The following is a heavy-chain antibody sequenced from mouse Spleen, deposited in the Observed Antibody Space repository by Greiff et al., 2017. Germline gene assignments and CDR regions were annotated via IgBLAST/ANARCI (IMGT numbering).Heavy chain of an antibody. CDR2: IRNKANGYTT. Sequence: EVKLVESGGGLVQPGGSLSLSCAASGFTFTDYYMSWVRQPPGKALEWLGFIRNKANGYTTEYSASVKGRFTISRDNSQSILYLQMNALRAEDSATYYCARTNWAYYFDYWGQGTTSHSLL. V-gene: IGHV7-3*01. J-gene: IGHJ2*01. CDR3: ARTNWAYYFDY. CDR1: GFTFTDYY. D-gene: IGHD4-1*02.